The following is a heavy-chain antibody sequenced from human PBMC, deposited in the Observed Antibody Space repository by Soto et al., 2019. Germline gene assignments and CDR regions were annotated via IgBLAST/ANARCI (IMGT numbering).Heavy chain of an antibody. V-gene: IGHV4-34*01. CDR1: GGSFSGYY. D-gene: IGHD2-2*01. Sequence: SETLSLTCAVYGGSFSGYYWSWIRQPPGKGLEWIGEINHSGSTKYNPSLKGRVSISVDTSKSQFSLNLNSVTAADTAVYYCATVAIGVYCSSHPCPGASVELWGQGTMVTVSS. CDR2: INHSGST. J-gene: IGHJ3*01. CDR3: ATVAIGVYCSSHPCPGASVEL.